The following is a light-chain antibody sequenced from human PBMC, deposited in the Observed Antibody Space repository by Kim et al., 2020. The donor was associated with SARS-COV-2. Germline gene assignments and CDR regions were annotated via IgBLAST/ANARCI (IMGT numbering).Light chain of an antibody. CDR1: TLRSYN. J-gene: IGLJ1*01. V-gene: IGLV3-19*01. Sequence: LEQPISITGQGNTLRSYNSSWYQQKPGQAPVLVIYDNNNRPSGIPDRFSGSNSGNTASLTITGAQAADEADYYCHSRDSSGNLYVFGTGTKVTVL. CDR3: HSRDSSGNLYV. CDR2: DNN.